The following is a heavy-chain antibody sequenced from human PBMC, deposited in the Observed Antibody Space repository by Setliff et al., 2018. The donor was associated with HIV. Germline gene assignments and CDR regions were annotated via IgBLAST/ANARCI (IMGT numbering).Heavy chain of an antibody. CDR3: ARDRSTWNYGKNYMDV. Sequence: SSETLSLTCPVSGGPISSYYWGWIRQPPRKGLEWVGSLYYSGTTYYNPSRKSRVTLSVDTSKNQFSLKLSSVTAADTAVYYCARDRSTWNYGKNYMDVWGKGTTVTVSS. V-gene: IGHV4-39*07. CDR1: GGPISSYY. CDR2: LYYSGTT. J-gene: IGHJ6*03. D-gene: IGHD1-7*01.